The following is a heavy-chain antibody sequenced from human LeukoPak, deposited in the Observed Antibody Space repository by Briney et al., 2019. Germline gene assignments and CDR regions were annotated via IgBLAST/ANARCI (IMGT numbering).Heavy chain of an antibody. V-gene: IGHV4-38-2*01. Sequence: PSETLSLTCAVSGYSISSGYYWGWIRQPPGKGLEWIGSIYHSGSTYYIPSLKSRVTISVDTSKNQFSLKLSSVTAADTAVYYCARHRPGITIFGVVIALPYFDYWGQGTLVTVSS. CDR3: ARHRPGITIFGVVIALPYFDY. D-gene: IGHD3-3*01. CDR1: GYSISSGYY. J-gene: IGHJ4*02. CDR2: IYHSGST.